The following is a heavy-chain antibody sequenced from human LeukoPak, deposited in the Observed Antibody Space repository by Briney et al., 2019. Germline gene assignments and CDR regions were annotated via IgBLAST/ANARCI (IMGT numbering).Heavy chain of an antibody. CDR3: ARGFIWFGELLGY. Sequence: ASVKVSCKASGYTFTSYDINWVRQATGQGLEWMGWMNPNSGNTGYAQKLQGRVTITRNTSISTAYMELSSLRSEDTAVYYCARGFIWFGELLGYWGQGTLVTVSS. CDR1: GYTFTSYD. CDR2: MNPNSGNT. V-gene: IGHV1-8*03. J-gene: IGHJ4*02. D-gene: IGHD3-10*01.